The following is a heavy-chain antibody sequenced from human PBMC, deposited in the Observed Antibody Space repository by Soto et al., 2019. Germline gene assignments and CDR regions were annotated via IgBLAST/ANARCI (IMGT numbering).Heavy chain of an antibody. CDR2: ISSSGNSI. Sequence: GGSLRLSCAASGFPFSDYYLTWIRQAPGKGLEWVSYISSSGNSIYYADSVRGRLTVSRDKAKNSLFLQMNSLRAEDTAVYYCARRAAAGRSFDYWGLGTLVTVSS. CDR1: GFPFSDYY. CDR3: ARRAAAGRSFDY. J-gene: IGHJ4*02. D-gene: IGHD6-13*01. V-gene: IGHV3-11*01.